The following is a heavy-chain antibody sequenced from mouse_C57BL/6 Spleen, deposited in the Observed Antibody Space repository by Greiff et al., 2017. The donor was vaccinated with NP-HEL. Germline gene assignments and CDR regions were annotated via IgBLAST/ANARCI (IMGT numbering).Heavy chain of an antibody. CDR2: IHPNSGST. V-gene: IGHV1-64*01. CDR1: GYTFTSYW. Sequence: QVQLQQPGAELVKPGASVKLSCKASGYTFTSYWMHWVKQRPGQGLEWIGMIHPNSGSTNYNEKFKSKATLTVDKSSSTAYMQLSSLTSEDSADYYCARNILRLRGDYWGQGTSVTVSS. CDR3: ARNILRLRGDY. J-gene: IGHJ4*01. D-gene: IGHD2-2*01.